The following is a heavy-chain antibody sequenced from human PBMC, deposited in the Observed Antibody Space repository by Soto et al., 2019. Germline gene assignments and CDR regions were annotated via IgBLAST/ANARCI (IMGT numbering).Heavy chain of an antibody. J-gene: IGHJ5*02. CDR3: ARVVVAAKGGWFDP. CDR1: VGSISSGDYC. V-gene: IGHV4-30-2*01. Sequence: QLQLQESGSGLVKPSQTLSLTCAVSVGSISSGDYCWSWIRQPAGKGLEWIGYIYNSGGTYYNPSLKSRDTISVDRSKNQFSLKLSSVTAADTAVYYCARVVVAAKGGWFDPWGQGTLVTVSS. D-gene: IGHD2-15*01. CDR2: IYNSGGT.